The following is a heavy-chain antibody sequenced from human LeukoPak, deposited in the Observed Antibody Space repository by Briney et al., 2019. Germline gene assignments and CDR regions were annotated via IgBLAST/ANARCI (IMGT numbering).Heavy chain of an antibody. D-gene: IGHD4-17*01. V-gene: IGHV3-23*01. Sequence: GGSLRLSCAASGFTFSSYSMNWVRQAPGKGLEWVSGISGSGGGTFYADSVKGRFTISRDDSKNTLYLQMNSLRAEDTALYYCAKDLAVTTDYWGQGTLVTVSS. CDR2: ISGSGGGT. CDR1: GFTFSSYS. J-gene: IGHJ4*02. CDR3: AKDLAVTTDY.